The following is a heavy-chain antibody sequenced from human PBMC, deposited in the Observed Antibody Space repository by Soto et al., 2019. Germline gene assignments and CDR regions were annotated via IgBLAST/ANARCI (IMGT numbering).Heavy chain of an antibody. CDR3: ARDRNGDYAIDY. J-gene: IGHJ4*02. D-gene: IGHD4-17*01. V-gene: IGHV6-1*01. Sequence: SQTLSLTCAISGDSVSSNSASWSWIRQSPSRGLEWLGWTSHRSKWYNDYAVSVKSRIIINPDTSKNQFSLQLNSVTPEDTAVYYCARDRNGDYAIDYWGQGTLVTVSS. CDR2: TSHRSKWYN. CDR1: GDSVSSNSAS.